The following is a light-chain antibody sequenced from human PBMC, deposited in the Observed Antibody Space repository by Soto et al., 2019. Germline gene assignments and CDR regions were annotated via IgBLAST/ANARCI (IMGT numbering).Light chain of an antibody. CDR3: CSYAGSTKYVV. J-gene: IGLJ2*01. Sequence: QSVLTQPASVSGSPGQSITISCTGTSSDVGRYNLVSWYQQHPGKAPKLIIYEVSKWPSGVSDRFSGSKSGNTAALTISGLQAEDEADYYCCSYAGSTKYVVFGGGTKLTVL. V-gene: IGLV2-23*02. CDR2: EVS. CDR1: SSDVGRYNL.